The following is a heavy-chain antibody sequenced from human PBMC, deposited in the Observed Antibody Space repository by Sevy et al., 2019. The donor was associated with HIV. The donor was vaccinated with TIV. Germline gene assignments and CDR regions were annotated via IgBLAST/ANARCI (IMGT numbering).Heavy chain of an antibody. Sequence: SGPTLVNPTQTLTLTCTFSGFSLSTSGVGVGWIRQPPGKALAWLGLIYWNDDKRYSPSLKSRLTITKATSKNQVVLTMTNMDPVDTAKYYCAHGAAVAGLDYWGQGTLVTVSS. CDR3: AHGAAVAGLDY. CDR2: IYWNDDK. CDR1: GFSLSTSGVG. V-gene: IGHV2-5*01. J-gene: IGHJ4*02. D-gene: IGHD6-19*01.